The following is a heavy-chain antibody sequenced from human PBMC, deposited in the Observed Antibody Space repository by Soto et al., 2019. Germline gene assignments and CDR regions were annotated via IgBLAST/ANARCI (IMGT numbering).Heavy chain of an antibody. D-gene: IGHD3-10*01. CDR2: VWHDGKTK. CDR3: ARDRGSADPIDY. Sequence: QVQLVESGGGVVQPERSLRLSCAASGFTLSNYGMHWVRQAPGKGLEWVAVVWHDGKTKYYADSVEGRFTISRDNSRNRLFLKMNILRAEDTAVYHCARDRGSADPIDYWGQGTLVTVSS. J-gene: IGHJ4*02. CDR1: GFTLSNYG. V-gene: IGHV3-33*01.